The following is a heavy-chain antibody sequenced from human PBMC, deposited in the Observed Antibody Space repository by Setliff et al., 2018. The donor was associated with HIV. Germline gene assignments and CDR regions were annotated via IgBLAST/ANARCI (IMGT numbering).Heavy chain of an antibody. D-gene: IGHD3-10*01. Sequence: GGSLRLSCAASGFTFSNYAMHWVRQAPGKGLVWVSRINSDGSSTAYADSVKGRFTISRDNAKSTLYLQMNSLRVEDTAVYYCARPTNIDTLYYGSQSFYMYYYGMDVWGQGTTVTVSS. CDR1: GFTFSNYA. CDR3: ARPTNIDTLYYGSQSFYMYYYGMDV. J-gene: IGHJ6*02. V-gene: IGHV3-74*01. CDR2: INSDGSST.